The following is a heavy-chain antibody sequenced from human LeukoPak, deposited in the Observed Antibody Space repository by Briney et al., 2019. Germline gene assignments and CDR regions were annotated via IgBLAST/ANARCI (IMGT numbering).Heavy chain of an antibody. CDR1: GFTFSSYA. V-gene: IGHV3-30-3*01. CDR3: VVVVPAVMS. D-gene: IGHD2-2*01. J-gene: IGHJ4*02. CDR2: ISYDGSNK. Sequence: GGSLRLSCAASGFTFSSYAMHWVRQAPGKGLEWVAVISYDGSNKYYADSVKGRFTISRDNAKNSLYLQMNSLRAEDTAVYYCVVVVPAVMSWGQGTLVTVSS.